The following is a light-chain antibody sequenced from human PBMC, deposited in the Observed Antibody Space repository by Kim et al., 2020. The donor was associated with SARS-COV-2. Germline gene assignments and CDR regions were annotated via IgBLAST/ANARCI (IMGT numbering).Light chain of an antibody. CDR3: SSYTSSSTQVV. CDR2: DVS. V-gene: IGLV2-14*03. J-gene: IGLJ2*01. CDR1: SSDVGGYNY. Sequence: QSITISCTATSSDVGGYNYVSWYQQHPGKAPILVIYDVSNRPSGVSNRFSGSKSGNTASLTISGLQAEDEADYYCSSYTSSSTQVVFGGGTQLTVL.